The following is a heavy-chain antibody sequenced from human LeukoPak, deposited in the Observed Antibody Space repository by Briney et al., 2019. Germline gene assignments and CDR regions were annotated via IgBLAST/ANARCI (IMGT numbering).Heavy chain of an antibody. Sequence: GRSLRLSCAASGFTFSSYGMHWVRQAPGKGLEWVAVIWYDGSSKYYADHVKGRFTISRDNSKNTLYLQMNSLRAEDTAVYYCAKGPGGRYGDYEYYFDYWGQGTLVTVSS. J-gene: IGHJ4*02. D-gene: IGHD4-17*01. CDR2: IWYDGSSK. CDR3: AKGPGGRYGDYEYYFDY. V-gene: IGHV3-33*06. CDR1: GFTFSSYG.